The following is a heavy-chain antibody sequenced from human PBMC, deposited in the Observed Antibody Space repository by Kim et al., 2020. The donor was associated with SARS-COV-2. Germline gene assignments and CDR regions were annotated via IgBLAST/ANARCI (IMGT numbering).Heavy chain of an antibody. CDR1: GFTFSSYS. Sequence: GGSLRLSCAASGFTFSSYSMHGVRQAPGKGLEGVAVISYDGSNKYYADSVKGRFTISRDNSKNTLYLQMNSLRAEDTAVYYCARGEVVRFVFTAPLYYYYGMDVWGQGTTVTVSS. D-gene: IGHD2-15*01. J-gene: IGHJ6*02. CDR3: ARGEVVRFVFTAPLYYYYGMDV. V-gene: IGHV3-30*04. CDR2: ISYDGSNK.